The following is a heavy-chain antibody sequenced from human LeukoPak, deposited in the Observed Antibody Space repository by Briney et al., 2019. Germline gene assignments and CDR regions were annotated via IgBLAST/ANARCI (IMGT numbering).Heavy chain of an antibody. V-gene: IGHV4-39*07. CDR1: GGSISSSSYY. CDR3: ARVFRYGSGSYLRFSPKLNWFDP. J-gene: IGHJ5*02. D-gene: IGHD3-10*01. CDR2: IYYSGST. Sequence: SETLSLTCTVSGGSISSSSYYWGWIRQPPGKGLEWIGNIYYSGSTYYNPSLKSRVTISVDKSKNQFSLKLSSVTAADTAVYYCARVFRYGSGSYLRFSPKLNWFDPWGQGTLVTVSS.